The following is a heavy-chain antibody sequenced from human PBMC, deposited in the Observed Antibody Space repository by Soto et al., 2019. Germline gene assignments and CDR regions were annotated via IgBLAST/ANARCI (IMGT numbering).Heavy chain of an antibody. V-gene: IGHV6-1*01. CDR2: TYYRSKWYN. CDR3: ARTLTAMCWYRRINYSNGMDV. Sequence: SQTLSLTCAISGDSVSSNSAAWNWIRQSPSRGLEWLGRTYYRSKWYNDYAVSVKSRITINPDTSKNQFSLQLNSVTPEDTAVYYCARTLTAMCWYRRINYSNGMDVWGQGTTVTVSS. J-gene: IGHJ6*02. CDR1: GDSVSSNSAA. D-gene: IGHD6-13*01.